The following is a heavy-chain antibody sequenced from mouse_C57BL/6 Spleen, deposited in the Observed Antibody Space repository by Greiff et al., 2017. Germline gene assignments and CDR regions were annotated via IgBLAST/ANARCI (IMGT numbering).Heavy chain of an antibody. D-gene: IGHD2-4*01. Sequence: QVQLQQSGAELVRPGTSVKVSCKASGYAFTNYLIEWVKQRPGQGLEWIGVINPGSGGTNYNEKFKGKATLTADKSSSTAYMQLSSLTSEDSAGYVCARARYDYDYAMDYWGQGTSVTVSS. CDR3: ARARYDYDYAMDY. CDR1: GYAFTNYL. CDR2: INPGSGGT. J-gene: IGHJ4*01. V-gene: IGHV1-54*01.